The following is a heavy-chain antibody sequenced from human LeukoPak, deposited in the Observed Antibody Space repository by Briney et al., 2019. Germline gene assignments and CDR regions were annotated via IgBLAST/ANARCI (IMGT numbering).Heavy chain of an antibody. CDR1: GFTFSSYG. J-gene: IGHJ5*02. D-gene: IGHD5-18*01. CDR2: ISHDGTNG. CDR3: ASLEYAAMGFDP. V-gene: IGHV3-30*03. Sequence: GRSLRLSCAASGFTFSSYGMHWVRQAPGKGLEWVAVISHDGTNGFYADSVKGRFTVSRDDFKNTLYLQMNSLRAEDTAVYYCASLEYAAMGFDPWGQGTLVTVSS.